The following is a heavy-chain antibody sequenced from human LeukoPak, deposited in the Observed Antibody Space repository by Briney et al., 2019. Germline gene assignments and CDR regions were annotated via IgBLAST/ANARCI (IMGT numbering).Heavy chain of an antibody. D-gene: IGHD3-9*01. Sequence: SETLSLTCTVSGGSISSSSYYWGWIRQPPGKGLEWIGSIYYSGSTYYNPSLKSRVTISVDTSKNQFSLKLSSVTAADTAVYYCARGRLDILTGLDAFDIWGQGTMVTVSS. J-gene: IGHJ3*02. V-gene: IGHV4-39*07. CDR1: GGSISSSSYY. CDR2: IYYSGST. CDR3: ARGRLDILTGLDAFDI.